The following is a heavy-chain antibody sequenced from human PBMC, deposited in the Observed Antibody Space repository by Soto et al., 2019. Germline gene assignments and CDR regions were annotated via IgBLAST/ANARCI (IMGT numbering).Heavy chain of an antibody. V-gene: IGHV3-72*01. J-gene: IGHJ4*02. CDR2: TRDKGNSYST. Sequence: EVQLVASGGGLVQPGGSLRLACEGSGFRSSDYHIDWVRQAPGVGLEWIGRTRDKGNSYSTEYAASVRGRFTISRDDSKNSVYLQMDNLRIEDTAVYYCRTSGGGSVWHPDHWGQGTVVTVSS. CDR1: GFRSSDYH. CDR3: RTSGGGSVWHPDH. D-gene: IGHD6-19*01.